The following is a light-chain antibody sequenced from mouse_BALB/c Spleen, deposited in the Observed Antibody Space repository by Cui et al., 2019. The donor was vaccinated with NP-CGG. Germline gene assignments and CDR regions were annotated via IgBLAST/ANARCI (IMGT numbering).Light chain of an antibody. CDR2: GTN. Sequence: LTQESHLTPPPGEPVTPTFRSSTGPVTPPNYANWVQEKPDHLFTGLIGGTNNRAPGVPARFSGSLIGDKAALTITGAQTEDEAIYFCALWYSNHWVFGGGTKLTVL. J-gene: IGLJ1*01. V-gene: IGLV1*01. CDR3: ALWYSNHWV. CDR1: TGPVTPPNY.